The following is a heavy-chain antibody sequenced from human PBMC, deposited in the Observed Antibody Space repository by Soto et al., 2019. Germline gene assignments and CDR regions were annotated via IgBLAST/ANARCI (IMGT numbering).Heavy chain of an antibody. J-gene: IGHJ6*02. CDR2: IYPGDSDT. D-gene: IGHD2-15*01. V-gene: IGHV5-51*01. CDR3: ARAFADGGGPLSGMDF. CDR1: GYSFTSYW. Sequence: GESLKISCKGSGYSFTSYWIGWVRQMPGKGLEWMGIIYPGDSDTRYSPSFQGQVTISADKSISTAYLQWSSLKSSDTAMYYCARAFADGGGPLSGMDFWGQGTTDTVSS.